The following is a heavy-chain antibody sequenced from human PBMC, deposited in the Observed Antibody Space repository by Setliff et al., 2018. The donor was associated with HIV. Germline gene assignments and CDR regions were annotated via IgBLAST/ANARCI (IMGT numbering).Heavy chain of an antibody. V-gene: IGHV3-30*07. D-gene: IGHD2-15*01. J-gene: IGHJ6*03. CDR2: ISYDGSRV. Sequence: GESLKISCVASGFTFRTFAMHWVRQAPGKGLEWVSVISYDGSRVSYADSVKGRFTISRDNAKNSLYLQMNSLRAEDTAVYYCARLGYCTGGSCYYYYMDVWGKGTTVTVSS. CDR1: GFTFRTFA. CDR3: ARLGYCTGGSCYYYYMDV.